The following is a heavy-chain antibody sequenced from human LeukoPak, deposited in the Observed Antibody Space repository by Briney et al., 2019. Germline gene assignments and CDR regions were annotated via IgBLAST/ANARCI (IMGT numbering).Heavy chain of an antibody. J-gene: IGHJ4*02. CDR1: GGSISSSSYY. CDR2: IYYSGST. CDR3: ARLVPEATSRDFDY. V-gene: IGHV4-39*01. D-gene: IGHD5-24*01. Sequence: SETLSLTCTVSGGSISSSSYYWGWIRQPPGKGLEWIGSIYYSGSTYYNPSLKSRVTISVDTSKNQFSLKLNSVTAADTAIYHCARLVPEATSRDFDYWGQGALVTVSS.